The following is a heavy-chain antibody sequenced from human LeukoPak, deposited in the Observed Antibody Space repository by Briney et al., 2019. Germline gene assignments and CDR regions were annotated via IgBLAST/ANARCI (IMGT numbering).Heavy chain of an antibody. V-gene: IGHV3-23*01. CDR1: GFTFSNYA. CDR3: ARERGSSGGNTNGYFDY. CDR2: ISGSGGTT. Sequence: PEWSLRLSCAASGFTFSNYAMSWVRQAPGKGLEWVSVISGSGGTTYSADSVKGRFTISRDNSKNTLYLQMNSLRAEDTAAYYCARERGSSGGNTNGYFDYWGQGALVTVSS. D-gene: IGHD4-23*01. J-gene: IGHJ4*02.